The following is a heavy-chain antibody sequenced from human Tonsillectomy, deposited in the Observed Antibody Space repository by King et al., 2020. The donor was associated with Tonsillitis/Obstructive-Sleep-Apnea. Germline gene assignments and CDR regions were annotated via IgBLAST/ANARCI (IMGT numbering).Heavy chain of an antibody. D-gene: IGHD5-18*01. CDR3: ARDLLPQSHEYSYSLFDY. J-gene: IGHJ4*02. Sequence: VQLVESGAGVKKPGASVKVSCRASGYTFSTYHMHWVRQAPGQGLEGMGTINPSGGSTTYAQKFQGRVTMTRDTSTSTVYMELSSLRSDATAIYYWARDLLPQSHEYSYSLFDYWGQGTLVTVSS. CDR1: GYTFSTYH. V-gene: IGHV1-46*01. CDR2: INPSGGST.